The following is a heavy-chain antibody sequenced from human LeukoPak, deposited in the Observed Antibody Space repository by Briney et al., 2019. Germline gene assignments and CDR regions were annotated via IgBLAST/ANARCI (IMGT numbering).Heavy chain of an antibody. V-gene: IGHV1-2*02. CDR1: GYIFSDYY. D-gene: IGHD6-13*01. Sequence: ASVKVSCKASGYIFSDYYMHWVRQAPGQGLEWLGWINPKSGAADYAQQFRGRVTMTRDTSINTDYMEMKRVTSDDTAVYYCARGAEAETSPLDFWGQGALVIVS. J-gene: IGHJ4*02. CDR3: ARGAEAETSPLDF. CDR2: INPKSGAA.